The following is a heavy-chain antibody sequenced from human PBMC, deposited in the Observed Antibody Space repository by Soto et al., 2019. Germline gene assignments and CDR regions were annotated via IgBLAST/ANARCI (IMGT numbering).Heavy chain of an antibody. CDR1: GFSPSNARMG. V-gene: IGHV2-26*01. CDR3: ARIPYYYDSDNWFDP. CDR2: IFSNDDK. D-gene: IGHD3-22*01. J-gene: IGHJ5*02. Sequence: ASGPTLVNPTETLTLTCTVSGFSPSNARMGVSWIRQPPGKALEWLAHIFSNDDKSYSTSLKSRLTISKDTSKSQVVLTMTNMDPVDTATYYCARIPYYYDSDNWFDPWGQGTLVTVSS.